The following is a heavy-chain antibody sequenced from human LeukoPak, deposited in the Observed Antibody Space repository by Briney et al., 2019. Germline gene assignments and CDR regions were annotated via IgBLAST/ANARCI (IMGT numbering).Heavy chain of an antibody. CDR3: ARNDYGDYLLAFDY. V-gene: IGHV3-33*01. CDR1: GFTFSRYG. J-gene: IGHJ4*02. CDR2: IWYDGSNK. D-gene: IGHD4-17*01. Sequence: GGSLRLSCAASGFTFSRYGMHWVRQAPGKGLEWVAVIWYDGSNKYYADSVKGRFTISRDNSKNTLYLQMNSLRAEDTAVYYCARNDYGDYLLAFDYWGQGTLVTVSS.